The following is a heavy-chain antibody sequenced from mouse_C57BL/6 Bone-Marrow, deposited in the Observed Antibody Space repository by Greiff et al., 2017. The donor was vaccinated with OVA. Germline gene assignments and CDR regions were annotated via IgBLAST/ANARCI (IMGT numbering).Heavy chain of an antibody. CDR3: TTGANYFDY. D-gene: IGHD3-1*01. J-gene: IGHJ2*01. CDR2: IDPENGDT. Sequence: LVESGAELVRPGASVKLSCTASGFNIKDDYMHWVKQRPEQGLEWIGWIDPENGDTEYASKFQGKATITADTSSNTAYLQLSSLTSEDTAVYYCTTGANYFDYWGQGTTLTVSS. V-gene: IGHV14-4*01. CDR1: GFNIKDDY.